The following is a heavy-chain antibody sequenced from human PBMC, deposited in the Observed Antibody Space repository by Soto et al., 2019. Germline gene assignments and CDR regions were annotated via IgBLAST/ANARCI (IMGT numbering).Heavy chain of an antibody. J-gene: IGHJ5*02. Sequence: SAPQPHPNTVSCGTTLDPDWTRIRQPPGRGLEWIGNVYYSGSTNHNPSLTSRITRSVATSKNQFSLHLSSVTAADTPFYYCARVPGASTGFDPRGQGPLVTGSS. CDR1: CGTTLDPD. V-gene: IGHV4-59*11. CDR3: ARVPGASTGFDP. CDR2: VYYSGST.